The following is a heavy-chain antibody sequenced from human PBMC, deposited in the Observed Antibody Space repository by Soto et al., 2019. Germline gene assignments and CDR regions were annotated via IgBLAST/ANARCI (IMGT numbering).Heavy chain of an antibody. CDR2: VYHSGST. J-gene: IGHJ4*02. V-gene: IGHV4-59*13. CDR1: GASIRSYY. Sequence: QVQLQESGPGLVKPSETLSLTCRVSGASIRSYYWSWIRQPPGKGLEWIGYVYHSGSTSYNPSLKGRLTMSVDTSSNQFSLKLNSVTAADTAVYYGAREGDYLNDYWCQGILVTVSS. D-gene: IGHD3-16*01. CDR3: AREGDYLNDY.